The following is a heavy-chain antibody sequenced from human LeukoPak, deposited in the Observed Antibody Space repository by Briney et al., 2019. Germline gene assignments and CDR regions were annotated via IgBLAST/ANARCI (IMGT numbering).Heavy chain of an antibody. Sequence: GGSLRLSCAASGFTFRIYNMNWVRQAPGKGLEWVSYISGSGTTIYYADSVKGRLTISRDNAENSLYLQMNSLRAEDTAVYYCARDSNAYGYYYMDVWGKGTTVTVS. D-gene: IGHD4-11*01. CDR3: ARDSNAYGYYYMDV. CDR1: GFTFRIYN. J-gene: IGHJ6*03. V-gene: IGHV3-48*01. CDR2: ISGSGTTI.